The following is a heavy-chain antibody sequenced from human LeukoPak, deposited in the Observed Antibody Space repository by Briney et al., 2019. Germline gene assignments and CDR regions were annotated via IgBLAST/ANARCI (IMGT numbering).Heavy chain of an antibody. Sequence: SETLSLICAVYGGSFSGYYWSWIRQPPGKGLERIGEINHSGSTNYNPSLKSRVTISVDTSKNQFSLKLSSLIAADTAVYYCARGPSEVADTYWGLGTLVTVSS. D-gene: IGHD6-19*01. CDR3: ARGPSEVADTY. CDR2: INHSGST. J-gene: IGHJ4*02. CDR1: GGSFSGYY. V-gene: IGHV4-34*01.